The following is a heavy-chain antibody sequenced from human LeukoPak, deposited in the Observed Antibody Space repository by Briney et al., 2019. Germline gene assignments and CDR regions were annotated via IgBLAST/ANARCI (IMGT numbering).Heavy chain of an antibody. D-gene: IGHD4-23*01. Sequence: GGSLRLSCAASGFTFSYYWMHWVRQAPGKGLVWVSRISNDGSDTRHADSVRGRFTISRDNAKNTLHLQMDSLTADDTAVYYCARDMDEDYSGNTLDHSGRGTLVTVSS. J-gene: IGHJ4*02. CDR3: ARDMDEDYSGNTLDH. CDR1: GFTFSYYW. V-gene: IGHV3-74*01. CDR2: ISNDGSDT.